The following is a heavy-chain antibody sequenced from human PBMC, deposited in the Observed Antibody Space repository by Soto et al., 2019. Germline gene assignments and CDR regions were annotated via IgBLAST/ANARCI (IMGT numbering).Heavy chain of an antibody. J-gene: IGHJ4*02. Sequence: PSETLSLTCTVSGGSISFYYWTWIRQPPGKGLEYIGYIYYSGSTNYNPSLKSRVTISVDTSKNQFSLKLSSVTAADTAVYYCATASRNWNFDYCGQRTLVPVSS. D-gene: IGHD1-1*01. CDR1: GGSISFYY. CDR3: ATASRNWNFDY. V-gene: IGHV4-59*01. CDR2: IYYSGST.